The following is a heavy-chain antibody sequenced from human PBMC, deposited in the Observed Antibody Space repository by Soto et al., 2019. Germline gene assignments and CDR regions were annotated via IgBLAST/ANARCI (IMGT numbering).Heavy chain of an antibody. D-gene: IGHD4-17*01. Sequence: GSLRLSCAASGFTFSSYGMHWVRQAPGKGLEGVAVIWYDGSNKYYADSVKGRFTISRDNSKNTLYLQMNSLRAEDTAVYYCARDQNSGDYVPFDYWGQGTLVTVSS. J-gene: IGHJ4*02. CDR1: GFTFSSYG. V-gene: IGHV3-33*01. CDR3: ARDQNSGDYVPFDY. CDR2: IWYDGSNK.